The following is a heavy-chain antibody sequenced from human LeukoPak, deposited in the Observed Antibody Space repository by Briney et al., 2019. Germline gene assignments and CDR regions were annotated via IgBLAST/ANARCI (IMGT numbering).Heavy chain of an antibody. D-gene: IGHD2-2*01. CDR1: GFTFSSYW. CDR2: IKQDGSEK. V-gene: IGHV3-7*03. J-gene: IGHJ4*02. CDR3: AGEDCSSTSCYHDY. Sequence: GGSLRLSCAASGFTFSSYWMSWVRQAPGKGLEWVANIKQDGSEKYFVDSVKGLFTISRDNAKNSLYLQMNSLRAEDTAVYYCAGEDCSSTSCYHDYWGQGTWSPSPQ.